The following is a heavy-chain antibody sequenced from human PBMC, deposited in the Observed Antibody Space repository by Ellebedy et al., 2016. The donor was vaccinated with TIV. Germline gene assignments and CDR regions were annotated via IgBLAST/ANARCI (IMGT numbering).Heavy chain of an antibody. CDR2: INPESGVT. V-gene: IGHV1-2*02. J-gene: IGHJ4*02. CDR1: GYTFTAYY. Sequence: AASVKVSCKASGYTFTAYYLHWVRQAPGQGLEWMGWINPESGVTHYEQKVQGRVTMTRDSSISTAYMELSRLRSDDTAVYYCARDRSVITLIRGVIGNWGQGALVTVSS. CDR3: ARDRSVITLIRGVIGN. D-gene: IGHD3-10*01.